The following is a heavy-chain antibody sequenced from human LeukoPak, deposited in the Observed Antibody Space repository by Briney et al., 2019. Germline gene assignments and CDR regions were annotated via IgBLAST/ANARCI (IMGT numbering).Heavy chain of an antibody. V-gene: IGHV3-11*04. J-gene: IGHJ5*02. D-gene: IGHD2-15*01. CDR1: GFTFSDYY. CDR3: AREYEGYCSGGSCFRGTYNWFDP. Sequence: GGSLRLSCAASGFTFSDYYMSWIRQAPGKGLEWVSYISSGGSTIYYADSVKGRFTISRDNAKNSLYLQMNSLRAEDTAVYYCAREYEGYCSGGSCFRGTYNWFDPWGQGILVTVSS. CDR2: ISSGGSTI.